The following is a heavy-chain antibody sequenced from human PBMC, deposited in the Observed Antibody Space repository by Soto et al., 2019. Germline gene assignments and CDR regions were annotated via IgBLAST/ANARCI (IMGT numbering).Heavy chain of an antibody. Sequence: ASVKVSCEASGGTFSSYAISWVRQAPGQGLEWMGGIIPIFGTANYAQKFQGRVTITADESTSTAYMELSSLRSEDTAVYYCAREFRYSNDYYGMDVWGQGTTVTVSS. J-gene: IGHJ6*02. CDR2: IIPIFGTA. V-gene: IGHV1-69*13. CDR3: AREFRYSNDYYGMDV. D-gene: IGHD6-13*01. CDR1: GGTFSSYA.